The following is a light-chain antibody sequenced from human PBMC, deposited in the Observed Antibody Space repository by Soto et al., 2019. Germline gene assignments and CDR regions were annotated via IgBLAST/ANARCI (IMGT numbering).Light chain of an antibody. CDR1: SSDVGSYNL. V-gene: IGLV2-23*01. J-gene: IGLJ1*01. Sequence: QSALTQPASVSGSPGQSITISCTGTSSDVGSYNLVSWYQQHPGKAPKLMIYEGSKRPSGVSNRFSGSKSGNTASLTISGLHAEDGADYYCCSYAGSSTPYVFGTGTKLTVL. CDR3: CSYAGSSTPYV. CDR2: EGS.